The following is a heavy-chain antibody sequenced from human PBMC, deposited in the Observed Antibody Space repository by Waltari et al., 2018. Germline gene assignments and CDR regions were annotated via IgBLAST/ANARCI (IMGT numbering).Heavy chain of an antibody. CDR2: ISGMCCST. J-gene: IGHJ4*02. CDR3: AVAPRPSYGSSGCCPN. V-gene: IGHV3-23*01. Sequence: EVQLLESGGGLVQLGGSLTLSCAASGSTFSSYGMSWVRQAPGKGWEGVAVISGMCCSTYYADTVRGRFAISIYNSKNTLYVHTDSLSAEDAGVGYCAVAPRPSYGSSGCCPNWGRRTLVTVSS. D-gene: IGHD3-22*01. CDR1: GSTFSSYG.